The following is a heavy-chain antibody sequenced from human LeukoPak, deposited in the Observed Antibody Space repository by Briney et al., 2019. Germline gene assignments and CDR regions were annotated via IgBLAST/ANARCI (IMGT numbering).Heavy chain of an antibody. CDR2: IYSGGST. CDR1: GFTVSSNY. Sequence: GGSLRLSCAASGFTVSSNYMSWVRQAPGKGLEWVSVIYSGGSTYYADSVKGRFTISRDNSKDTLYLQMNSLRAEDTAVYYCARDLGDAGIWVYFDLWGRGTLVTVSS. D-gene: IGHD3-16*01. J-gene: IGHJ2*01. V-gene: IGHV3-53*01. CDR3: ARDLGDAGIWVYFDL.